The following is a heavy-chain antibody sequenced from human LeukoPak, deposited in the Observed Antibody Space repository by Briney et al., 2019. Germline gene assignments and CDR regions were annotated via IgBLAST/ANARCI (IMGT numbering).Heavy chain of an antibody. CDR3: AGRGSSSGTFDI. Sequence: SETLSLTCTVSGGSITNLDYYWTWIRQPAGKRLERIGRIYTSGGTNYNPSLKSRVTMSVDRSKNEISLHLASLTAADTALYYCAGRGSSSGTFDIWGPGTFVTVSS. CDR1: GGSITNLDYY. V-gene: IGHV4-61*02. CDR2: IYTSGGT. D-gene: IGHD3-10*01. J-gene: IGHJ3*02.